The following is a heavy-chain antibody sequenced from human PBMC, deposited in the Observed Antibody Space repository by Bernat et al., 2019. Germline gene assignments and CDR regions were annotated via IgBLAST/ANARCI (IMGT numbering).Heavy chain of an antibody. J-gene: IGHJ4*02. Sequence: QVQLVESGGGLVKPGGSLRLSCAASGFTFSDYYMSWIRQAPGKGLEWVTYISSSSSYTNYADSVKGRFTISRDNAKNSLYLQMNSLRAEDTAVYYCARMGYDYGDHVDYWGQGTLVTVSS. CDR2: ISSSSSYT. V-gene: IGHV3-11*06. D-gene: IGHD4-17*01. CDR1: GFTFSDYY. CDR3: ARMGYDYGDHVDY.